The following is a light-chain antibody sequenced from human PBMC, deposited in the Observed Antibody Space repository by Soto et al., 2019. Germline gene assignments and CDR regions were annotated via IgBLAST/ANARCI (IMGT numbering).Light chain of an antibody. Sequence: EIPLIQFPSTLPASVGDREPITCRASQSISPFLAWYQQKPGKVPKLLIYDASNLGSGVPSRFSGSGSGTDFTLTISGLQPDDFTTYYCQQYTSYSRAFGQGTKVDI. CDR1: QSISPF. V-gene: IGKV1-5*01. CDR2: DAS. J-gene: IGKJ1*01. CDR3: QQYTSYSRA.